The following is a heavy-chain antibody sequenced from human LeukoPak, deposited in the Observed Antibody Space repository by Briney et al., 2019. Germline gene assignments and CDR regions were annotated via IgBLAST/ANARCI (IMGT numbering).Heavy chain of an antibody. J-gene: IGHJ4*02. CDR2: IYHSGTT. CDR3: AGGRSSVLGD. CDR1: GGSISSSTYY. Sequence: SETLSLTCTVSGGSISSSTYYWGWIRQPPGKGLEWIGSIYHSGTTYYNPSLKSRVTISADTSKNQFSLKLSSVTAADTAVYYCAGGRSSVLGDWGQGTLVTVSS. D-gene: IGHD6-19*01. V-gene: IGHV4-39*01.